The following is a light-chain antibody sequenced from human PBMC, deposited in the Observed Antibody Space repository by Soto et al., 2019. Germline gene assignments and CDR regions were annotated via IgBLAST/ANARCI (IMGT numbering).Light chain of an antibody. J-gene: IGKJ5*01. V-gene: IGKV3-20*01. Sequence: EIVLTQSPGTLSLSPGERATLSCRTSQTVSITYFAWYQQRPGQAPRLLFYDASTRATGVPERLSCSGSGRDFTLTISRLEPEDSASSFGQQFGSAPITFGQGTRLEIK. CDR1: QTVSITY. CDR3: QQFGSAPIT. CDR2: DAS.